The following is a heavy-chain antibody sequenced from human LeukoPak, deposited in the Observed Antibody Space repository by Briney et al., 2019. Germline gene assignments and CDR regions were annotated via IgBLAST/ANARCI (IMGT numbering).Heavy chain of an antibody. V-gene: IGHV3-7*01. Sequence: GGSLRLSCAASGFTFSSYWMSWVRQAPGKGLEWVANIKQDGSNKYYADSEKGRFTISRDNSKNTLYLQMNSLRAEDTAVYYCARMDHYDSSGYYSGGSDYWGQGTLVTVSS. CDR1: GFTFSSYW. CDR3: ARMDHYDSSGYYSGGSDY. J-gene: IGHJ4*02. D-gene: IGHD3-22*01. CDR2: IKQDGSNK.